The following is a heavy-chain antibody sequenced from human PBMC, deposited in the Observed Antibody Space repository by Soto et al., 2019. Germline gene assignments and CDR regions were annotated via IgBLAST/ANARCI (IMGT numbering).Heavy chain of an antibody. CDR2: IYYGGST. V-gene: IGHV4-59*08. D-gene: IGHD2-21*01. CDR3: ASRGAYYQSLDP. J-gene: IGHJ5*02. Sequence: YVSWISQHPGKGLEWVGYIYYGGSTSYNPSLKSRVTISLEASKSQFSLRLNSVTAADTAVYSCASRGAYYQSLDPLGPGTLVIVFS. CDR1: Y.